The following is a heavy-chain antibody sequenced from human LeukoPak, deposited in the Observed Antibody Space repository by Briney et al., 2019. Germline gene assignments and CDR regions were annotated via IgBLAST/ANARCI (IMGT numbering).Heavy chain of an antibody. CDR3: AKEVSYDYVWGSSPGHYYGMDV. CDR1: GFTFSSYA. D-gene: IGHD3-16*01. CDR2: ISGSGGST. J-gene: IGHJ6*02. Sequence: GRSLRLSCAASGFTFSSYAMHWVRQAPGKGLEWVSAISGSGGSTYYADSVKGRFTISRDNSKNTLYLQMNSLRAEDTAVYYCAKEVSYDYVWGSSPGHYYGMDVWGQGTTVTVSS. V-gene: IGHV3-23*01.